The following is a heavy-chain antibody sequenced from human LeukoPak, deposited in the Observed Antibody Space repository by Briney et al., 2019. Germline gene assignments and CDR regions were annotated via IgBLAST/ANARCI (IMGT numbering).Heavy chain of an antibody. CDR2: IKQDGSEK. CDR1: GFTFSSYW. CDR3: ARDQAVTRRDYYYYYGMDV. Sequence: GGSLRLSCAASGFTFSSYWMSWVRQAPGKGREWVANIKQDGSEKYYVDSVKGRFTISRDNAKNSLYLQMNSLRAEDTAVYYCARDQAVTRRDYYYYYGMDVWGQGTTVTVSS. J-gene: IGHJ6*02. D-gene: IGHD3-3*01. V-gene: IGHV3-7*01.